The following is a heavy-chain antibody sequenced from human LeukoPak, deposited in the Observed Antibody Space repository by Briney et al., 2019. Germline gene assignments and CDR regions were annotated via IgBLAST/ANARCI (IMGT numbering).Heavy chain of an antibody. Sequence: PGGSLRLSCAASGFTFSTYNMKWFRQAPGKGLEWVSSISSSSNYIYYADSVKGRFTISRDNAKNSLYLQMHSLRAEDTDVYYCARDVGASAPDAFDIWGQGTMVTVSS. CDR1: GFTFSTYN. J-gene: IGHJ3*02. CDR2: ISSSSNYI. D-gene: IGHD1-26*01. CDR3: ARDVGASAPDAFDI. V-gene: IGHV3-21*01.